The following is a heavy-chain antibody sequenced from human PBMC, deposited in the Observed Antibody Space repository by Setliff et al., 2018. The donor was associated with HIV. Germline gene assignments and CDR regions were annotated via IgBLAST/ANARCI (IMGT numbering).Heavy chain of an antibody. Sequence: GGSLRLSCAASGFTVSSNYMSWVRQAPGKGLEWVSVIYSGGSTYYADSVKGRFTISRDNSKNTLYLQMNSLRAEDTAVYYCARAMVPDSSGYYRPPAFDIWGQGIMVTVSS. CDR2: IYSGGST. CDR1: GFTVSSNY. J-gene: IGHJ3*02. V-gene: IGHV3-53*01. CDR3: ARAMVPDSSGYYRPPAFDI. D-gene: IGHD3-22*01.